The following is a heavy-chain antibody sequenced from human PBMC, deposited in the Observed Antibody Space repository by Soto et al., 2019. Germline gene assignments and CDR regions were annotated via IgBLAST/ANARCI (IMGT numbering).Heavy chain of an antibody. Sequence: GASVKVSCKASGYTFTSYAMHWVRQAPGQGLEWMGWIHAGNGNTKYSEKFQGRVTITRNTSVSTAYMELSSLRSEDTAVYYCARGLVFDYAPYYYYRLDVWGQGTSVPVSS. CDR3: ARGLVFDYAPYYYYRLDV. D-gene: IGHD4-17*01. J-gene: IGHJ6*02. CDR2: IHAGNGNT. CDR1: GYTFTSYA. V-gene: IGHV1-3*01.